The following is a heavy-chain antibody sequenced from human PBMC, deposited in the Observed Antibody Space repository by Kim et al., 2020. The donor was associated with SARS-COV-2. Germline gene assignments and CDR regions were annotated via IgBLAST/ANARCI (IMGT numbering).Heavy chain of an antibody. J-gene: IGHJ3*01. CDR2: IITIVGST. CDR1: GDAFSSYD. D-gene: IGHD7-27*01. Sequence: SVKVSCKASGDAFSSYDIPWVRQAPGQGLEWMGVIITIVGSTNYGQEFQGRVTITADASTSTAYMELSSLRSEDTAVYYCARGGDGHYGFDGWGPGT. V-gene: IGHV1-69*13. CDR3: ARGGDGHYGFDG.